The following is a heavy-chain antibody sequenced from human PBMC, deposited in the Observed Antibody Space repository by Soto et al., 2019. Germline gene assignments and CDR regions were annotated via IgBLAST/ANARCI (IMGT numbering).Heavy chain of an antibody. Sequence: QVHLVQSGAEVKKPGASVKVSCKTSGYTFTSYGISWVRQAPGQGLEWMGWISTYNANTNYAQKLQGRVTMTTDTXXNTGYMEVRSLRSDDTAVYYCGRASGSYYNSPFDYWGQGTLVTVSS. D-gene: IGHD3-10*01. J-gene: IGHJ4*02. CDR2: ISTYNANT. CDR3: GRASGSYYNSPFDY. V-gene: IGHV1-18*01. CDR1: GYTFTSYG.